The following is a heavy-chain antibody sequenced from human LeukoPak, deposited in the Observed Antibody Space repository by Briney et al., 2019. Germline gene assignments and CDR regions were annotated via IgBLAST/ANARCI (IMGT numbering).Heavy chain of an antibody. Sequence: PSEILSLTCSVSGSSFNTYYWSWIRQPAGKALEWIGRIHTSGSADYSPSLQSRVTISVDMSKKEFSLKLTSVTAADTAVYYCARDIVYLIDEDYGWGQGILVTVSS. D-gene: IGHD4-17*01. V-gene: IGHV4-4*07. CDR2: IHTSGSA. J-gene: IGHJ4*02. CDR1: GSSFNTYY. CDR3: ARDIVYLIDEDYG.